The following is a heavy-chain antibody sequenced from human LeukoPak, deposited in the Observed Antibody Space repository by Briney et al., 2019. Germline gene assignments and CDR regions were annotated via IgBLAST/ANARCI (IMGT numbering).Heavy chain of an antibody. CDR1: GFTFSSYG. Sequence: GRSLRLSCAASGFTFSSYGMHWVRQAPGKGLEWVANIWEDGSNINYADSVKGRFTISRDNSKNTLYLQMNSLRAEDTALYYCARVGYNSGWYEYWGQGTLVTVSS. J-gene: IGHJ4*02. CDR2: IWEDGSNI. V-gene: IGHV3-33*01. CDR3: ARVGYNSGWYEY. D-gene: IGHD6-19*01.